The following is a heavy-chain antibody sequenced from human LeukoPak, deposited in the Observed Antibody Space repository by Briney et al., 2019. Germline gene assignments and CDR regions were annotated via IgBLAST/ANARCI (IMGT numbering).Heavy chain of an antibody. V-gene: IGHV4-34*01. D-gene: IGHD4-23*01. CDR1: GGSLSTYY. CDR2: IYRSGST. J-gene: IGHJ4*02. CDR3: ARAPGWTTVARPFDN. Sequence: PSETLSLTCAVYGGSLSTYYWNWIRQPPGKGLEWIGEIYRSGSTNYNPSLKSRVTISVDTSNNQFSLKLSSVTAADTAVYYCARAPGWTTVARPFDNWGRGTLVTVSS.